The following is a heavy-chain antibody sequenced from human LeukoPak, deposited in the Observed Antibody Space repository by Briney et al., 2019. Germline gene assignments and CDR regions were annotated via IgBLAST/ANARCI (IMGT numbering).Heavy chain of an antibody. CDR3: ARHVGYCSGGTCYSTWYFDL. CDR1: GGSISSTSYY. V-gene: IGHV4-39*01. J-gene: IGHJ2*01. CDR2: IYYRGST. Sequence: SETLSLTCTVSGGSISSTSYYWGWIRQPPGKGLEWIGSIYYRGSTYYNPSLESRVTISVDTSKNQFSLKLSSVTAADTAVYYCARHVGYCSGGTCYSTWYFDLWGRGTLVTVSS. D-gene: IGHD2-15*01.